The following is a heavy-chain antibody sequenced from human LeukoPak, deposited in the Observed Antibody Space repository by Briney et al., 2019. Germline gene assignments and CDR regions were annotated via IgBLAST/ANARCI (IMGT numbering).Heavy chain of an antibody. CDR2: VFYSGST. J-gene: IGHJ4*02. V-gene: IGHV4-59*01. CDR3: ARRMGSSWTFDY. Sequence: SETLSLTCTVSGGSISSYYWSWIRQPPGKELEWIGYVFYSGSTNYNPSLKSRVTISVDTSKNQFSLKLSSVTAADTAVYYCARRMGSSWTFDYRGQGTLVTVSS. CDR1: GGSISSYY. D-gene: IGHD6-13*01.